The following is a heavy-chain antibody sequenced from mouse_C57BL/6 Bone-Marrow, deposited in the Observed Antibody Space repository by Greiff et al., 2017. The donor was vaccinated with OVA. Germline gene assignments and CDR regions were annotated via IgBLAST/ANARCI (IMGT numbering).Heavy chain of an antibody. V-gene: IGHV5-4*01. Sequence: EVKLMESGGGLVKPGGSLKLSCAASGFTFSSYAMSWVRQTPEKRLEWVATISDGGSYTYYPDNVKGRFTISRDNAKNNLYLQMSHLKSEDTAMYYCARDWEFGNPPYYFDYWGQGTTLTVSS. CDR2: ISDGGSYT. CDR1: GFTFSSYA. D-gene: IGHD4-1*01. J-gene: IGHJ2*01. CDR3: ARDWEFGNPPYYFDY.